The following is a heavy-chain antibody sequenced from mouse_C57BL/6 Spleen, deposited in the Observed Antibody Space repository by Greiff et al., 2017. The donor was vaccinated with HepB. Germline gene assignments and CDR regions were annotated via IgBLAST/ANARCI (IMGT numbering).Heavy chain of an antibody. J-gene: IGHJ2*01. CDR2: IHPNSGST. Sequence: QVQLQQPGAELVKPGASVKLSCKASGYTFTSYWMHWVKQRPGQGLEWIGMIHPNSGSTNYNEKFKSKATLTVDKSSSTAYMQLSSLTSEDSAVYYCARPPNYYGSSYYFDYWGQGTTLTVSS. D-gene: IGHD1-1*01. CDR1: GYTFTSYW. V-gene: IGHV1-64*01. CDR3: ARPPNYYGSSYYFDY.